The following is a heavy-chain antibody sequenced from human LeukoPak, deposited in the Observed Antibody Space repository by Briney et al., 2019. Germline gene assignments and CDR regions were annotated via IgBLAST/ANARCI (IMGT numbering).Heavy chain of an antibody. Sequence: GTSLRLSCAASGFAFSSYAMHWVRQAPGKGLEWLAVVSSHGVDKFYADSVRGRFTISKDTSKNTLSLQMNSLGGDDTGVYYCAKDLQGYCSSTSCYDLDYWGQGTLVTVSS. CDR3: AKDLQGYCSSTSCYDLDY. J-gene: IGHJ4*02. CDR2: VSSHGVDK. D-gene: IGHD2-2*01. CDR1: GFAFSSYA. V-gene: IGHV3-30*04.